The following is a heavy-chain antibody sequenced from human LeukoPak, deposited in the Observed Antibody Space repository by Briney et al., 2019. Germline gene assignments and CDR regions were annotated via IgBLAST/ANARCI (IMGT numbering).Heavy chain of an antibody. Sequence: SETLSLTCTVPGGSISSYYWSWIRQPPGKGLEWIGYIFYSGSTNYNPSLKSRVTISVDTSKNQFSLKLSSVTAADTAVYYCARAARDILTGYPSSWFDPWGQGTLVTVSS. J-gene: IGHJ5*02. CDR1: GGSISSYY. D-gene: IGHD3-9*01. V-gene: IGHV4-59*01. CDR2: IFYSGST. CDR3: ARAARDILTGYPSSWFDP.